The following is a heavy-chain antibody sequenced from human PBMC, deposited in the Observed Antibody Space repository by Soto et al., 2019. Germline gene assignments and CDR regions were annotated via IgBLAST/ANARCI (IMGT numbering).Heavy chain of an antibody. Sequence: QVQLQESGPRLVKPSETLSLTCSVSGDSIRSDYWSWIRQPPGKGLEWIGHFYYSGSTNYNPSLKSRVTISVDTSKNQFSLKLSSVTAADTAVYYCARSITVVRGKPPHEHLIDYCGQGTLVTVSS. J-gene: IGHJ4*02. V-gene: IGHV4-59*01. CDR3: ARSITVVRGKPPHEHLIDY. CDR1: GDSIRSDY. CDR2: FYYSGST. D-gene: IGHD3-10*01.